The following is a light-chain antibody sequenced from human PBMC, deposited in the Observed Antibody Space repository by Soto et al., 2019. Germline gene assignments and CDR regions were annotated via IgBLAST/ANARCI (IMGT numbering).Light chain of an antibody. Sequence: DIVMTQSPLSLPVTPGEPASISCRSSQSLLHSNGYNYLDWYLQKPGQSPQLLIYLGSNRASGVPDRFSGSGSGTDFTLKISRLEAEDVGVYYCMKALQTRTFGQGTKVDIK. CDR3: MKALQTRT. CDR2: LGS. V-gene: IGKV2-28*01. CDR1: QSLLHSNGYNY. J-gene: IGKJ1*01.